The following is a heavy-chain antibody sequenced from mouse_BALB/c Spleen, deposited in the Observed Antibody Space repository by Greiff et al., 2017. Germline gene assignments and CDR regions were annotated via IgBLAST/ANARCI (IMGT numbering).Heavy chain of an antibody. CDR1: GFTFTDYY. CDR3: ARDNWAYDAMDY. CDR2: IRNKANGYTT. J-gene: IGHJ4*01. V-gene: IGHV7-3*02. D-gene: IGHD4-1*02. Sequence: VQLQQSGGGLVQPGGSLRLSCATSGFTFTDYYMSWVRQPPGKALEWLGFIRNKANGYTTEYSASVKGRFTISRDNSQSILYLQMNTLRAEDSATYYCARDNWAYDAMDYWGQGTSVTVSA.